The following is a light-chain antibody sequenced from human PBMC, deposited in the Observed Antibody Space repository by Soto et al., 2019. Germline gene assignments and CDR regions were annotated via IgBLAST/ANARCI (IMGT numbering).Light chain of an antibody. CDR2: GAS. V-gene: IGKV1-39*01. CDR3: QQSYSSPVT. CDR1: QNITTY. J-gene: IGKJ5*01. Sequence: DIQMTQSPFSLSASVGDRVASTCRASQNITTYVKWYQQKPGKAPNLLIYGASNLQSGVPSRFSGSGSGTEFTLTISSLRPEDFATYYCQQSYSSPVTFGQGTRLDIK.